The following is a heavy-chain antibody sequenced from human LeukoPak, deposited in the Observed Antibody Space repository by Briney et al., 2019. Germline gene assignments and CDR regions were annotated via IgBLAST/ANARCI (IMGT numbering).Heavy chain of an antibody. V-gene: IGHV4-34*01. J-gene: IGHJ1*01. CDR3: ARDSSGVEYFQH. CDR2: INHSGRT. D-gene: IGHD6-19*01. Sequence: SETLSLTCAVYGGSFSGYYWTWIRQPPGKGLEWIGEINHSGRTNYNPSLKSRVTISIDTSKNQFSLKLSSVTAADTAVYYCARDSSGVEYFQHWGQGTLVTVSS. CDR1: GGSFSGYY.